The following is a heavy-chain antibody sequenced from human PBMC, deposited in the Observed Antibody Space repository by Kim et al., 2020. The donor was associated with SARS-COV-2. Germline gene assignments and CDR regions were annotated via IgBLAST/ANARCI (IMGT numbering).Heavy chain of an antibody. V-gene: IGHV3-9*01. CDR3: AKDDGEIYFVGMDV. CDR2: ISWNSSSI. J-gene: IGHJ6*02. D-gene: IGHD3-10*01. Sequence: GGSLRLSCAASGFTFGDYAMHWVRQAPGKGLEWVSGISWNSSSISYADSAKGRFTISRDNAKNSLYLQVNSLRAEDTAMYYCAKDDGEIYFVGMDVWGQG. CDR1: GFTFGDYA.